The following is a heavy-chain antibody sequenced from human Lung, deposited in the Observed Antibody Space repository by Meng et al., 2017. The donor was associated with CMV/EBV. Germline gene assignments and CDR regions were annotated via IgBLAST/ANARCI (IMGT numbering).Heavy chain of an antibody. D-gene: IGHD6-6*01. V-gene: IGHV4-34*01. Sequence: SQXXXLTXGIYGGSLSGYYWSWIRQTPGKGLEWIGEIRHSGDITNYNRSLKSRVTISIDTSKKQFSLKLSAVTAADTAVYYCARQYSSSYYSDYWGQGTLVTVSS. CDR2: IRHSGDIT. CDR3: ARQYSSSYYSDY. J-gene: IGHJ4*02. CDR1: GGSLSGYY.